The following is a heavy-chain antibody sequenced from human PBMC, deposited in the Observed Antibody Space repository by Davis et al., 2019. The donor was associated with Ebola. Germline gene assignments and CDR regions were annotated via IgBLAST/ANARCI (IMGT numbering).Heavy chain of an antibody. CDR2: IYYSGST. V-gene: IGHV4-39*07. J-gene: IGHJ4*02. CDR1: GGSISSSSYY. D-gene: IGHD6-13*01. CDR3: ARGLLPGIADY. Sequence: SETLSLTCTVSGGSISSSSYYWGWIRQPPGKGLEWIGSIYYSGSTYYNPSLKSRVTISVDTSKNQFSLKLNSVTAADTAVYYCARGLLPGIADYWGQGTLVTVSS.